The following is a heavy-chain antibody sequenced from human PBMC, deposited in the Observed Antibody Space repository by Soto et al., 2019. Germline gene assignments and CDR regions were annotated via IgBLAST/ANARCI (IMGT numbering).Heavy chain of an antibody. V-gene: IGHV4-39*01. CDR3: ARHLGYGDLAFDY. CDR2: IYYSGST. Sequence: PSETLSLTCTVSGGCISSRGYYWGWIRQPPGKGLEWIGSIYYSGSTYYNPSLKSRVTISVDTSKNQFSLKLSSVTAADTAVYYCARHLGYGDLAFDYWGQGTLLTVSS. D-gene: IGHD4-17*01. CDR1: GGCISSRGYY. J-gene: IGHJ4*02.